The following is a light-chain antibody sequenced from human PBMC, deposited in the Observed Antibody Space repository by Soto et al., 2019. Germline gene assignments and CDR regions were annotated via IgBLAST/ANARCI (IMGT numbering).Light chain of an antibody. CDR2: GNS. J-gene: IGLJ3*02. Sequence: QSVLTQPRSVSGAPGQRVTISCTGSSSNIGAGYDVRWYQQLPGTAPKLLIYGNSNRPSGVPDRFSGSKSGTSASLAITGLQAEDEADYYCQSYDSSLSALWVFGGGTKLTV. V-gene: IGLV1-40*01. CDR1: SSNIGAGYD. CDR3: QSYDSSLSALWV.